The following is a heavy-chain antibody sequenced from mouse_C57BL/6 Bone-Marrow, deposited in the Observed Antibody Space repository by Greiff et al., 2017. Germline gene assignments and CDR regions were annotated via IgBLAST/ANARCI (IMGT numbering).Heavy chain of an antibody. J-gene: IGHJ1*03. CDR3: ARSRVYGSSLYWYFEV. D-gene: IGHD1-1*01. CDR2: INPNNGGS. V-gene: IGHV1-53*01. CDR1: GYTFTSYW. Sequence: QVQLQQPGTELVKPGASVKLSCKASGYTFTSYWMHWVKQRPGQGLEWIGNINPNNGGSNYNEKFKNKATLTVDKSSSTTYMQLSSLTSEDSAVYFCARSRVYGSSLYWYFEVCGTGTTVTVSS.